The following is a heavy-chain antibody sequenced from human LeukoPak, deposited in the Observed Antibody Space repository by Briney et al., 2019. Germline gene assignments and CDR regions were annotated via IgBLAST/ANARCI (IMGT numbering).Heavy chain of an antibody. J-gene: IGHJ4*02. V-gene: IGHV1-46*01. D-gene: IGHD6-6*01. CDR1: GYTXTKYY. CDR3: ALPRGGYSSSPFDY. CDR2: INPSGGST. Sequence: ASVKVSCKASGYTXTKYYMHWVRQAPGQGLEWMGIINPSGGSTSYAQKFQGRVTMTRGTSTSTVYMELSSLRSEDTAVYYCALPRGGYSSSPFDYWGQGTLVTVSS.